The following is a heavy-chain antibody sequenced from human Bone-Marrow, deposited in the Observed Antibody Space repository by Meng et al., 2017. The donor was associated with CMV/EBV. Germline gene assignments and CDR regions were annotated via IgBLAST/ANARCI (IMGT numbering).Heavy chain of an antibody. V-gene: IGHV1-2*02. Sequence: ASVKVSCKASGYTFTGYYMHWVRQAPGQGLEWMGWINPNSGGTNYAQKFQGRVTMTRDTSISTAYMELSRLRSDDTAVYYCARDDGYNSHNPYFDYWGQGTLVTVS. CDR1: GYTFTGYY. CDR3: ARDDGYNSHNPYFDY. CDR2: INPNSGGT. J-gene: IGHJ4*02. D-gene: IGHD5-24*01.